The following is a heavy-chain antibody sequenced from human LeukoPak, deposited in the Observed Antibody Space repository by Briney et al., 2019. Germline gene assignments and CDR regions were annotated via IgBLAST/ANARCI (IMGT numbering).Heavy chain of an antibody. Sequence: SETLSLTCTVSGGSISSGDYYWSWIRQPPGKGLEWIGYIYYSGSTYYNPSLKSRVTISVDTSKNQFSLKLSSVTAADTAVYYCARVPLGHCSGGSCYSGFSKKYYFDYWGQGTLVTVSS. J-gene: IGHJ4*02. CDR1: GGSISSGDYY. CDR2: IYYSGST. D-gene: IGHD2-15*01. V-gene: IGHV4-30-4*01. CDR3: ARVPLGHCSGGSCYSGFSKKYYFDY.